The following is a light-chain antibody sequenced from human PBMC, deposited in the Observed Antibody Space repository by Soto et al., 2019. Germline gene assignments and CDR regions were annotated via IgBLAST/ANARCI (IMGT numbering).Light chain of an antibody. V-gene: IGKV3-15*01. CDR2: AAS. Sequence: EIVMTQSPATLSVSPGERATLSCRASQSVSTNLAWYQQKPGQAPRLLIYAASTRTIGIPARFSGSGSGTEFSLTINSLQSEDSAVYYCQHYANSPWTFGQGTKVDIK. CDR3: QHYANSPWT. CDR1: QSVSTN. J-gene: IGKJ1*01.